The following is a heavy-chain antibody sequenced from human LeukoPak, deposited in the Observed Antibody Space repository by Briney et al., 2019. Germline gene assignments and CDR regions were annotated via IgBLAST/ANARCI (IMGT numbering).Heavy chain of an antibody. Sequence: ASVKVSCKASGYTFTNYYIHWVRQAPGQGLEWMGTINPSGDRTSYVQKFQGRVTMTRDTPTSTVYMELSSLRSEDTTVYYCARVPATMNWFDPWGQGTLVTVSS. V-gene: IGHV1-46*01. J-gene: IGHJ5*02. CDR3: ARVPATMNWFDP. CDR1: GYTFTNYY. CDR2: INPSGDRT.